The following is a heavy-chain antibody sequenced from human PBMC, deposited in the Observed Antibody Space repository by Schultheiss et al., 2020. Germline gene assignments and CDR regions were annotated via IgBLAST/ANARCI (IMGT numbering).Heavy chain of an antibody. J-gene: IGHJ6*02. CDR3: ARQGTQGEYYYYGMDV. CDR1: GGSISSYY. Sequence: SETLSLTCTVSGGSISSYYWSWIRQPPGKGLEWIGYIYHSGSTYYNPSLKSRVTISVDRSKNQFSLKLSSVTAADTAVYYCARQGTQGEYYYYGMDVCGQGTTVTVSS. V-gene: IGHV4-59*08. D-gene: IGHD1-1*01. CDR2: IYHSGST.